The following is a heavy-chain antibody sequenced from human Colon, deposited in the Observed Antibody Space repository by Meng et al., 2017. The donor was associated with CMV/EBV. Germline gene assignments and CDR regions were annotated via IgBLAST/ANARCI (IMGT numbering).Heavy chain of an antibody. D-gene: IGHD2-8*01. CDR2: ISGTGERT. CDR1: GFPFSHYA. V-gene: IGHV3-23*01. J-gene: IGHJ4*02. CDR3: TRDYTNAVVPDALGY. Sequence: GEFLKISCAASGFPFSHYAMTWVRQAPGKGLEWVSTISGTGERTYVADSLKGRLTISRDHSNNTLSLRLSGLRAEDTAIYYCTRDYTNAVVPDALGYWGQGTLVTVSS.